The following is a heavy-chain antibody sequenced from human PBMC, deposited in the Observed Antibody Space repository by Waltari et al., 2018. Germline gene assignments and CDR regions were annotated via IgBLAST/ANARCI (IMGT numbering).Heavy chain of an antibody. V-gene: IGHV4-59*11. CDR2: IYYSGST. J-gene: IGHJ1*01. D-gene: IGHD3-22*01. CDR1: GGSISSHY. Sequence: QVQLQESGPGLVKPSETLSLTCTVSGGSISSHYWSWIRPPPGKALAWIGYIYYSGSTNYNPALKSRVTISVDTSKNQFSLKLSSVTAADTAVYYCAGHQYYYDSSGYYYGPPAPEYFQHWGQGTLVTVSS. CDR3: AGHQYYYDSSGYYYGPPAPEYFQH.